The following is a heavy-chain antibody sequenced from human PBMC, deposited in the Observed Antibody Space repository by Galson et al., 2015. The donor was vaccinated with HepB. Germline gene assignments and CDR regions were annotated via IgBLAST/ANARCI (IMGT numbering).Heavy chain of an antibody. D-gene: IGHD3-16*01. J-gene: IGHJ4*02. V-gene: IGHV3-30-3*01. Sequence: SLRLSCAASGFTFTTYAMHWVRQAPGKGLEWVAVISDDGNSEAYADSVKGRFTISRDNVRNTLYLQMNSLRAEDTAVYYCARGGSSKTLDYWGQGTLVTVSS. CDR1: GFTFTTYA. CDR2: ISDDGNSE. CDR3: ARGGSSKTLDY.